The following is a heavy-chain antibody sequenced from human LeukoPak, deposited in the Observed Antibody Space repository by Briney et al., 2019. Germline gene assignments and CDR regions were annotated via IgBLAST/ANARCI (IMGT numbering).Heavy chain of an antibody. J-gene: IGHJ5*02. D-gene: IGHD5-18*01. CDR1: GGSFSGYY. CDR3: AREGGYSYGHP. CDR2: INHSGST. V-gene: IGHV4-34*01. Sequence: SETLSLTCAVYGGSFSGYYWSWIRQPPGKGLEWIGEINHSGSTNYNPSLKSRVTISVATSKNQFSLKLSSVTAADTAVYYCAREGGYSYGHPWGQGTLVTVSS.